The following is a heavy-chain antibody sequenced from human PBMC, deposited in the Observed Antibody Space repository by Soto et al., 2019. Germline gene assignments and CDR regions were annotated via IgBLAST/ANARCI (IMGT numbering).Heavy chain of an antibody. V-gene: IGHV1-18*01. Sequence: ASAKVSCKASGYTFTSYGISWVRQAPGQGLEWMGWISAYNGNTNYAQKLQGRVTMTTDTSTSTAYMELRSLRSDDTAVYYCARDRSPLRVLEWLSHNRNWFDPWGQGTLVTVTS. CDR3: ARDRSPLRVLEWLSHNRNWFDP. J-gene: IGHJ5*02. CDR2: ISAYNGNT. CDR1: GYTFTSYG. D-gene: IGHD3-3*01.